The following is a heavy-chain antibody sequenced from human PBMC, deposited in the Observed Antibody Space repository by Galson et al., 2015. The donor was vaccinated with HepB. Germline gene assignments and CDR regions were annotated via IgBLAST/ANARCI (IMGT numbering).Heavy chain of an antibody. V-gene: IGHV3-30*04. CDR3: ARDWGLGL. D-gene: IGHD3-16*01. J-gene: IGHJ6*02. CDR1: GFTFRIEA. Sequence: SLRLSCAASGFTFRIEAMNWVRQAPDKGREFVAATSYDEKTKYYADSVRGRFTISRDNSKNTLYLQMSSLRLADTALYYCARDWGLGLWGQGTTVTVSS. CDR2: TSYDEKTK.